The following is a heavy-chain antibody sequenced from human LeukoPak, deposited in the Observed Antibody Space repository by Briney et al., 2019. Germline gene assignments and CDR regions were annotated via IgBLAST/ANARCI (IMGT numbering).Heavy chain of an antibody. CDR2: IKSKTDGGTT. D-gene: IGHD6-13*01. CDR3: TANPYSSSWLAGAFAI. CDR1: GFTFSNAW. V-gene: IGHV3-15*01. J-gene: IGHJ3*02. Sequence: GGSLRLSCAVSGFTFSNAWMTWVRQIPGKGLEWVGRIKSKTDGGTTDYATPVKGRFTISRDDSKNTLYLQMNSLKTEDTAVYYCTANPYSSSWLAGAFAIWGQGTMATVSS.